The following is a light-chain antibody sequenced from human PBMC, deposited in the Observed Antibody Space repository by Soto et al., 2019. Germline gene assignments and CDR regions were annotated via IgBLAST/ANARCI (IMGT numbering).Light chain of an antibody. CDR2: GAS. J-gene: IGKJ4*01. CDR3: QQYNRALT. CDR1: QSVSSN. Sequence: EIVMTQSPATLSVSPGERATLSCRASQSVSSNLAWHQQKPGQAPRLLIYGASTRATGIPARFSGSGSGTEFTLTISSLQSEDFAVYYCQQYNRALTFGGGTKVDIK. V-gene: IGKV3-15*01.